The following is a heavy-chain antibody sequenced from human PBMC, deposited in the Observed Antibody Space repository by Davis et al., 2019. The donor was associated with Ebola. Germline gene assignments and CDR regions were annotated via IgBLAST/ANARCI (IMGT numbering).Heavy chain of an antibody. D-gene: IGHD5-18*01. V-gene: IGHV1-2*06. CDR2: VILKSGAT. CDR3: ARGHNYGHDY. CDR1: GYTFTDYN. Sequence: ASVKVSCKASGYTFTDYNIHWMRQAPGQGLEWLGRVILKSGATNYAQKFQGRVTMTRDTSIGTAYMELSGLRSDDTAVYFCARGHNYGHDYWGQGTLVTVSS. J-gene: IGHJ4*02.